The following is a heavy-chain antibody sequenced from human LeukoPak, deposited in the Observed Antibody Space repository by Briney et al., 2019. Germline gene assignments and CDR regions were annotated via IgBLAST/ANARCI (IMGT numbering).Heavy chain of an antibody. V-gene: IGHV1-69*05. J-gene: IGHJ4*02. Sequence: SVKVSCKASGGTFSSYAISWVRQAPGQGLEWMGGIIPIFGTANYAQKFQGRVTITTDESTSTAYMELSSLRSEDTAVYYCASQRGYSYGPYYFDYWGQGTLVTVSS. D-gene: IGHD5-18*01. CDR2: IIPIFGTA. CDR3: ASQRGYSYGPYYFDY. CDR1: GGTFSSYA.